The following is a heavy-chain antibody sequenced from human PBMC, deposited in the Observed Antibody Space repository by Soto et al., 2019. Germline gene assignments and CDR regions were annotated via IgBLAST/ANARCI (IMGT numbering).Heavy chain of an antibody. Sequence: GASVKVSCKASGYTFTSYAMHWVRQAPGQGLEWVGWISAHNGDTRYAQNLQGRITMTTDTFTNTAYMELTSLTSDDTAVYYCARDWSRYYDSSGLMWFYWGQGTLVTVSS. D-gene: IGHD3-22*01. CDR2: ISAHNGDT. J-gene: IGHJ4*02. CDR3: ARDWSRYYDSSGLMWFY. V-gene: IGHV1-18*01. CDR1: GYTFTSYA.